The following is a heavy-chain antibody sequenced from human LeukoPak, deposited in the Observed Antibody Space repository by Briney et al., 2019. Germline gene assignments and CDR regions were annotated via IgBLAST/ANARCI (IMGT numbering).Heavy chain of an antibody. V-gene: IGHV3-74*01. Sequence: GGSLRLSCAASGFTFSSYWMHWVRQAPGKGLVWVSRINTDGSSTNYADSVKGRFTISRDNAKNTLYLQMNSLRAEDTAVYYCARVAVHSSGYYPEYYFDYWGQGTLVTVSS. D-gene: IGHD3-22*01. CDR3: ARVAVHSSGYYPEYYFDY. CDR1: GFTFSSYW. CDR2: INTDGSST. J-gene: IGHJ4*02.